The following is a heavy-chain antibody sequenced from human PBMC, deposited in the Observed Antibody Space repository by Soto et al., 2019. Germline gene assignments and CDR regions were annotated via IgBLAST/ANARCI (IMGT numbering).Heavy chain of an antibody. CDR3: ASPQGVAGHYYYYYGMDV. J-gene: IGHJ6*02. D-gene: IGHD6-19*01. CDR2: INPSGGST. V-gene: IGHV1-46*01. CDR1: GYTFTSYY. Sequence: ASVKVSCKASGYTFTSYYMHWVRQAPGQGLEWMGIINPSGGSTSYAQKFQGRVTMTRDTSTSTVYMELGSLRSEDTAVYYCASPQGVAGHYYYYYGMDVWGQGTTVTVSS.